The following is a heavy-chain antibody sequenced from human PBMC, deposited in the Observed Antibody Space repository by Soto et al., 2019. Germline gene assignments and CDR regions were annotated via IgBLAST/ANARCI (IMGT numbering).Heavy chain of an antibody. CDR1: GGSISSYH. D-gene: IGHD3-10*01. J-gene: IGHJ6*03. Sequence: PSETLSLTCTVSGGSISSYHWSWIRQPPGKGLEWIGYIYYRGNTNYNPSLKSRVTISVDTSKNQFSLKLNSVTAADTAVYYCARGRGYYGSGSYSNYYYYYMDVWGQGTTVIVSS. CDR3: ARGRGYYGSGSYSNYYYYYMDV. CDR2: IYYRGNT. V-gene: IGHV4-59*01.